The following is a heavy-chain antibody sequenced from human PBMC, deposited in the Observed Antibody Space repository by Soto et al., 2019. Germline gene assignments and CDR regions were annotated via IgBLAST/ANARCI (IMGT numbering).Heavy chain of an antibody. Sequence: PSETLSLTCTVSGGSISSYYWSWIRQPPGKGLEWIGYIYYSGSTNYNPSLKSRVTISVDTSKNQFSLKLSSVTAADTAVYYCARIGSSWYGNFDYWGQGTLVTVSS. D-gene: IGHD6-13*01. J-gene: IGHJ4*02. CDR2: IYYSGST. CDR1: GGSISSYY. V-gene: IGHV4-59*01. CDR3: ARIGSSWYGNFDY.